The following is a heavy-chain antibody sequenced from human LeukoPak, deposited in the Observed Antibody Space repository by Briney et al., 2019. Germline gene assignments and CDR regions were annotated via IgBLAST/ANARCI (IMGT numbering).Heavy chain of an antibody. CDR3: ARHGGYYDFWSGYRYFDY. Sequence: EASVKVSCKASGYTFTSYGISWVRQAPGQGLEWMGWISAYNGNTNYAQKLQGRVTMTTDTSTSTAYMELRSLRSDDTAVYYCARHGGYYDFWSGYRYFDYWGQGTLVTVSS. J-gene: IGHJ4*02. V-gene: IGHV1-18*01. CDR2: ISAYNGNT. CDR1: GYTFTSYG. D-gene: IGHD3-3*01.